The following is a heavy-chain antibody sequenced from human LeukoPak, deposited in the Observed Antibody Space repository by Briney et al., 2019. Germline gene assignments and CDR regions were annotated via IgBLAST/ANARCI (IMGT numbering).Heavy chain of an antibody. V-gene: IGHV4-4*07. D-gene: IGHD2-15*01. CDR1: GGSINNYY. CDR3: ASGRYCSADICSGGDAFDI. Sequence: PSETLCLTCTVSGGSINNYYWSWIRQPAGKGLEWIGRIYTRGSTNYNPSLKSRVTMSVDTSKNQFSLKLSSVTAADTAVYYCASGRYCSADICSGGDAFDIWGQGTMVSVSS. CDR2: IYTRGST. J-gene: IGHJ3*02.